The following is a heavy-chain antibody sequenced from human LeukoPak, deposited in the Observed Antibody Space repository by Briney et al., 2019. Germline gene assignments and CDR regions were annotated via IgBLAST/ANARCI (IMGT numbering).Heavy chain of an antibody. Sequence: GGSLRLSCSASGFNFNNYAMNWVRQAPGKGLEYVSAISSNGGSTYYADSVKGRCTISRDNSKNTLYLQMNSLRAEDTAVYYCARIAQGAITFPGESMDVWGQGTTVTVSS. V-gene: IGHV3-64*04. CDR2: ISSNGGST. CDR1: GFNFNNYA. D-gene: IGHD3-16*01. J-gene: IGHJ6*02. CDR3: ARIAQGAITFPGESMDV.